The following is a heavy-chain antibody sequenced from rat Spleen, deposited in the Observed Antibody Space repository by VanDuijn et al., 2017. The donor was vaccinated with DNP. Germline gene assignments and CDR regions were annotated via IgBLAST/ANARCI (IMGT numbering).Heavy chain of an antibody. V-gene: IGHV3-3*01. Sequence: EVQLQESGPGLVRPSQSLSLTCSVTGYSITSSYRWNWIRKFPGNKLEWMGYINTAGSTKYNPSLKSRISITRDTSKNQFFLQVNSVTTEDTATYYCARLLGGYFDYWGQGVMATVSS. CDR2: INTAGST. CDR1: GYSITSSYR. J-gene: IGHJ2*01. CDR3: ARLLGGYFDY. D-gene: IGHD5-1*01.